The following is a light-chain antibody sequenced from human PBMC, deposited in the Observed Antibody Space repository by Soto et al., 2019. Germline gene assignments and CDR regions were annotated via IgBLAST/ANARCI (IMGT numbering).Light chain of an antibody. CDR1: QSVRNY. CDR2: KAS. V-gene: IGKV1-5*03. CDR3: QQYSTYRT. J-gene: IGKJ1*01. Sequence: DIQMTQSPSALSSSVGDRVTITCRASQSVRNYLNWYQQKPGKAPKLLIYKASSLESGVPSRFSGSGSGTEFTLTISSLQPDDFATYYCQQYSTYRTFGQGTKVDIK.